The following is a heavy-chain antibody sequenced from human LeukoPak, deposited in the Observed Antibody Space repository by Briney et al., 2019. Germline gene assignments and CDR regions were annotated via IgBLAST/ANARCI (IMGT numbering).Heavy chain of an antibody. V-gene: IGHV3-7*01. Sequence: GGSLRLSCAASGFTFSSYWMSWVRQAPGKGLEWVANIKQDGSEKYYVDSVKGRFTISRDNAKNSLYLQMNSLRAEDTAVYYRAIPGYCSGGSCSNAFDIWGQGTMVTVSS. CDR2: IKQDGSEK. CDR1: GFTFSSYW. CDR3: AIPGYCSGGSCSNAFDI. D-gene: IGHD2-15*01. J-gene: IGHJ3*02.